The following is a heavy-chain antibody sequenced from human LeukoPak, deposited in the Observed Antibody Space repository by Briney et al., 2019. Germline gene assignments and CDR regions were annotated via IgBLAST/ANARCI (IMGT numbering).Heavy chain of an antibody. J-gene: IGHJ4*02. Sequence: SETLSLTCTVSGGSISSGDYSWSWIRQPPGKGLQWIEYIYYSGSTLYNPSLKSRVTISADTSKKQFSLKLISVTAADTAVYYCARAKSQRGYTYGPHTSFDYWGQGTLVTVSS. CDR1: GGSISSGDYS. D-gene: IGHD5-18*01. CDR2: IYYSGST. V-gene: IGHV4-30-4*01. CDR3: ARAKSQRGYTYGPHTSFDY.